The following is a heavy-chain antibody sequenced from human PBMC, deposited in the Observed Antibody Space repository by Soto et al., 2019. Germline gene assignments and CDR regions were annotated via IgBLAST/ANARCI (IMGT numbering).Heavy chain of an antibody. CDR2: ISYDGSNK. Sequence: GGSLRLSCAASGFTFSSYCRHWVRQAPGKGLEWVAVISYDGSNKYYADSVKGRFTISRDNSKNTLYLQMNSLRAEDTAVYYCAKDGLESYFDYWGQGTLVTVS. J-gene: IGHJ4*02. V-gene: IGHV3-30*18. CDR3: AKDGLESYFDY. CDR1: GFTFSSYC.